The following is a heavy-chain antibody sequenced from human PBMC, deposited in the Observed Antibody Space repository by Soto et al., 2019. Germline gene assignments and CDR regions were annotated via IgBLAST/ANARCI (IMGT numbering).Heavy chain of an antibody. J-gene: IGHJ4*02. CDR1: GYTFTSYG. V-gene: IGHV1-3*01. D-gene: IGHD6-19*01. CDR3: AREGGWYVDY. CDR2: IKADNTNT. Sequence: GASVKVSCKASGYTFTSYGISWVRQAPGQRLEWMGWIKADNTNTKYSQKFQGRVTITRDTSASTVYMELSSLRSEDTAVYYCAREGGWYVDYWGQGTLVTVSS.